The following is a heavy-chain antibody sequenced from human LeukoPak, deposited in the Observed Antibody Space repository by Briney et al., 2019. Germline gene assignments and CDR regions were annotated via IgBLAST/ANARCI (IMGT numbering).Heavy chain of an antibody. V-gene: IGHV4-4*07. CDR2: IFHSGST. CDR3: ARSNYVWGSYRPRQSDAFDI. Sequence: SETLSLTCNVLGGSIGSYYWSWIRQPAGKGLEWIGRIFHSGSTNYNPSLKSRVIMSVDTSKNQFSLKLTSVTAADTAVYYCARSNYVWGSYRPRQSDAFDIWGQGTMVTVSS. J-gene: IGHJ3*02. D-gene: IGHD3-16*02. CDR1: GGSIGSYY.